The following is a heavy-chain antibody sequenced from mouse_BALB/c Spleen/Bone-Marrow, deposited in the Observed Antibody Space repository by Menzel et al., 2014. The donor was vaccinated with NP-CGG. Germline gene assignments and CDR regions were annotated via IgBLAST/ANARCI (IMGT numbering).Heavy chain of an antibody. D-gene: IGHD2-4*01. CDR3: ARHDYDEENFDY. CDR2: ISSGGSYT. Sequence: EVKLVESGGDLVKPGGSLKLSCAASGFTFSSYGMSWVRQTPDKRLEWVATISSGGSYTYYPDSVKGRFTISRDNAKNTLYLQMSSLKSEDTAMYYCARHDYDEENFDYRGQGTTLTVSS. J-gene: IGHJ2*01. V-gene: IGHV5-6*01. CDR1: GFTFSSYG.